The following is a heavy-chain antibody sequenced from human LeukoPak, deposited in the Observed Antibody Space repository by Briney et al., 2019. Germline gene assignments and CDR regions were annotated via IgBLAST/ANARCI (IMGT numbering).Heavy chain of an antibody. CDR1: GGTFSSYA. D-gene: IGHD2-15*01. CDR2: VIPIFGTA. Sequence: SVKVSCKASGGTFSSYAISWVRQAPGQGLEWMGGVIPIFGTANYAQKFQGRVTITADKSTSTAYMELSSLRSEDTAVYYCARALVAATSRFDYWGQGTLVTVSS. J-gene: IGHJ4*02. V-gene: IGHV1-69*06. CDR3: ARALVAATSRFDY.